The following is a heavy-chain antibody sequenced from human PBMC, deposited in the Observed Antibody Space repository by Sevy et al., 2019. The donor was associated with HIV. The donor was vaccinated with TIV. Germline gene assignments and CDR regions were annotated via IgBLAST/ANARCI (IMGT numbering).Heavy chain of an antibody. CDR3: AKDLYYDNSLFDY. Sequence: GGSLRLSCVASEFRLSNYAMNWVRQAPGKGLEWVSGISGSGGSSYYADSVKGRFTISRDNSKNTLYLQMNSLRAEDTAMYYCAKDLYYDNSLFDYWGQGFLVTVSS. D-gene: IGHD3-22*01. V-gene: IGHV3-23*01. J-gene: IGHJ4*02. CDR2: ISGSGGSS. CDR1: EFRLSNYA.